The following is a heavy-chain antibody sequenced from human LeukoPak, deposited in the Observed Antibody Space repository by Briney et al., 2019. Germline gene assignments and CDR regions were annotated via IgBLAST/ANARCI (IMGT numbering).Heavy chain of an antibody. Sequence: GGSLRLSCAASGFTFSSYSMNWVRQAPGKGLEWVAVISYDGSNKYYADSVKGRFTISRDNSKNTLYLQMNSLRAEDTAVYYCAKVSQQLVRLRSYYFDYWGQGTLVTVSS. J-gene: IGHJ4*02. CDR2: ISYDGSNK. CDR1: GFTFSSYS. D-gene: IGHD6-13*01. CDR3: AKVSQQLVRLRSYYFDY. V-gene: IGHV3-30*18.